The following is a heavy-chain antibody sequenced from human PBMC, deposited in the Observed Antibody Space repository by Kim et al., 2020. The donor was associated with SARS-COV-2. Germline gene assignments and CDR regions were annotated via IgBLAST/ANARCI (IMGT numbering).Heavy chain of an antibody. V-gene: IGHV1-18*01. CDR3: ARDQGDYYGSGFYYGMDG. J-gene: IGHJ6*02. CDR2: ISAYNGNT. CDR1: GYTFTSYG. Sequence: ASVKVSCKASGYTFTSYGISWVRQAPGQGLEWMGWISAYNGNTNYAQKLQGRVTMTTDTSTSTAYMELRSLRSDDTAVYYCARDQGDYYGSGFYYGMDGWGQRTTVTVSS. D-gene: IGHD3-10*01.